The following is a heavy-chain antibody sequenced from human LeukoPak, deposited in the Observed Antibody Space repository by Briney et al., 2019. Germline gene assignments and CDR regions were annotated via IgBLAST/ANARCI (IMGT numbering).Heavy chain of an antibody. CDR3: ATPIDYGDYVYGMDV. D-gene: IGHD4-17*01. V-gene: IGHV3-33*03. J-gene: IGHJ6*02. Sequence: GGSLRLSCAASGFTFSSYGMHWVRQAPGKGLEWVAVIWYDGSKKYCADSVKGRFTISRDNSKNTLYLQMNSLRAEDTAVYYCATPIDYGDYVYGMDVWGQGTTVTVSS. CDR2: IWYDGSKK. CDR1: GFTFSSYG.